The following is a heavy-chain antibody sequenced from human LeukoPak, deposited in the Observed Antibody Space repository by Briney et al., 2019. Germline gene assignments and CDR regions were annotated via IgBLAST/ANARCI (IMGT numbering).Heavy chain of an antibody. Sequence: ASVKVSCKASGYTFTGYYMHWVRQAPGQGLEWMGWINPNSGGTNYAQKFQGWVTMTRDTSISTAYMELSRLRSDDTAVYYCARWVPNSSGWYGLDYWGQGTLVTVSS. CDR3: ARWVPNSSGWYGLDY. V-gene: IGHV1-2*04. CDR1: GYTFTGYY. CDR2: INPNSGGT. D-gene: IGHD6-19*01. J-gene: IGHJ4*02.